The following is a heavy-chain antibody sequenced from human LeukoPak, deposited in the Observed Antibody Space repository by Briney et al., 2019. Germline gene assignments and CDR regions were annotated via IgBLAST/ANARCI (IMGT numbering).Heavy chain of an antibody. Sequence: GGSLRLSCAASGFTFSSYGMHWVRQAPGKGLEWVAFIRYDGSNKYYADSVKGRFTISRDNSKNTLYLQMNSLRAEDTAVYYCAKEEYSSSSGGYFDYWGQGTLVTVSS. V-gene: IGHV3-30*02. CDR2: IRYDGSNK. CDR1: GFTFSSYG. D-gene: IGHD6-6*01. J-gene: IGHJ4*02. CDR3: AKEEYSSSSGGYFDY.